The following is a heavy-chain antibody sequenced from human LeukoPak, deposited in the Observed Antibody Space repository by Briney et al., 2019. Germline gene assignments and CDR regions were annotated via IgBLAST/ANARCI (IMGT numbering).Heavy chain of an antibody. CDR3: ARREDLGAFDI. CDR1: GGSISSGGYY. CDR2: IYHSGST. D-gene: IGHD1-26*01. J-gene: IGHJ3*02. Sequence: SQTLSLTCTVSGGSISSGGYYWSWIRQPPGKGLEWIGYIYHSGSTNYNPSLKSRVTISVDTSKNQFSLKLSSVTAADTAVYYCARREDLGAFDIWGQGTMVTVSS. V-gene: IGHV4-30-2*03.